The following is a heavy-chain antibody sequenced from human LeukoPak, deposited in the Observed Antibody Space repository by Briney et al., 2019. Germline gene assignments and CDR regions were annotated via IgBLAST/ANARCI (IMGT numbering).Heavy chain of an antibody. V-gene: IGHV1-18*01. J-gene: IGHJ4*02. CDR3: ARVHKTGTTSLSLWY. CDR2: INTYNGHA. CDR1: GYTFTNYA. D-gene: IGHD1-7*01. Sequence: GASVKVSCRASGYTFTNYAISWVRQAPGQRLEWMGWINTYNGHANYAQKFQGRVTMTTDIPTNTVYMELRSLRSEDTAVYYCARVHKTGTTSLSLWYWGQGTLVTVSS.